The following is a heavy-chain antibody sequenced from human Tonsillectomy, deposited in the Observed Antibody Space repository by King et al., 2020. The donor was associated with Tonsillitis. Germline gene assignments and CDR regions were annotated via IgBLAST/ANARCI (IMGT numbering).Heavy chain of an antibody. CDR3: ARHTSGWPDDY. CDR1: GYTFTNYW. J-gene: IGHJ4*02. V-gene: IGHV5-51*01. D-gene: IGHD6-19*01. Sequence: VQLVESGAEVRKPGESLKISCTTSGYTFTNYWIGWVRQMPGKGLEWMGIIYTGDTKTRYSPSFKGQVTISTDKSNSTAYLQWSSLKASDTAMYYCARHTSGWPDDYWGQGTLVTVSS. CDR2: IYTGDTKT.